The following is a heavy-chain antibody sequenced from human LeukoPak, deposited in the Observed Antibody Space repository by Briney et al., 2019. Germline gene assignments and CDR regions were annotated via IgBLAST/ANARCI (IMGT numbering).Heavy chain of an antibody. V-gene: IGHV2-70*11. CDR2: SDWDDDK. CDR3: ARILEYSSSGRLIDY. CDR1: GISLSTRGVC. J-gene: IGHJ4*02. D-gene: IGHD6-13*01. Sequence: SGPALAKPTQTLTLTCTFSGISLSTRGVCVSWIRQPPVKALETLARSDWDDDKYYSTSLKTRLTISKATSKNQVVLTMTIMDPVDTATYYCARILEYSSSGRLIDYWGQGTLVTVSS.